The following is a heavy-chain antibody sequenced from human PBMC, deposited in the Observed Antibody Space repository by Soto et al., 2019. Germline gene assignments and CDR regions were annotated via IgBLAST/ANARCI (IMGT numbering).Heavy chain of an antibody. CDR1: GGSFSGYY. D-gene: IGHD7-27*01. Sequence: ETLSLTCAVYGGSFSGYYWSWIRQPPGKGLEWIGEINHSGSTNYNPSLKSRVTISVDTSKNQFSLKLSSVTAADTAVYYCARAMGIRGYGVDVWGQGTTVTVSS. CDR2: INHSGST. CDR3: ARAMGIRGYGVDV. J-gene: IGHJ6*02. V-gene: IGHV4-34*01.